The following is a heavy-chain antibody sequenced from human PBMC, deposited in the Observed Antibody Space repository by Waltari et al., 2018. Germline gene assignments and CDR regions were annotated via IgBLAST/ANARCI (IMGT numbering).Heavy chain of an antibody. J-gene: IGHJ6*03. V-gene: IGHV4-30-4*08. D-gene: IGHD3-10*01. CDR1: GGSISSGDYY. CDR2: IYYSGST. Sequence: QVQLQESGPGLVKPSQTLSLTCTVSGGSISSGDYYWSWIRQPPGKGLEWIGYIYYSGSTYYNPSLKSRVTISVDTSKNQFSLKLSSVTAADTAVYYCARAPGVHYYYYYMDVWGKGTTVTVSS. CDR3: ARAPGVHYYYYYMDV.